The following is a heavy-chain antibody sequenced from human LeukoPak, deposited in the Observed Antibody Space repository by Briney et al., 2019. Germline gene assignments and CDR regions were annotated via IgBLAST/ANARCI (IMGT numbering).Heavy chain of an antibody. J-gene: IGHJ3*02. V-gene: IGHV3-21*01. CDR1: GFTFNSPG. CDR2: ISGDGACK. Sequence: GGSLRLSCTASGFTFNSPGMNWVRQAPGKGLEWVSAISGDGACKVYADSVKGRFTISRDNAKNSLYLQMNSLRAEDTDVYYCAKYQTGTWTSYDSSDIWGQGTLVTVSS. D-gene: IGHD1-7*01. CDR3: AKYQTGTWTSYDSSDI.